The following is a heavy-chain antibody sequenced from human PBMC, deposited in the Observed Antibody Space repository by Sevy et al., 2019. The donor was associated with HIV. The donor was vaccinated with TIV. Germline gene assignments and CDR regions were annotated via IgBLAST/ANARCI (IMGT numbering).Heavy chain of an antibody. CDR3: ARQETITADLDY. CDR1: GYSFTNYW. CDR2: IYPGDTDT. J-gene: IGHJ4*02. D-gene: IGHD3-16*01. V-gene: IGHV5-51*01. Sequence: GESLKISCKGSGYSFTNYWIAWVRQMPGKGLEWMGIIYPGDTDTRYSPSFQGQVTISADKSIRTAYLQWSSLKASDTAMYYCARQETITADLDYWGQGTLVTVSS.